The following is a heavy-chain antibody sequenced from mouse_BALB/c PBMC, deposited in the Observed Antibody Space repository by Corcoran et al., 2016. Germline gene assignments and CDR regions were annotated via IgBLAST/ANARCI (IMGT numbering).Heavy chain of an antibody. CDR2: INTYTGEP. CDR1: GDTFTNYG. J-gene: IGHJ4*01. Sequence: QIQWVQYGHEQKKPTETVKNSCKASGDTFTNYGMNWVKQAPGQGLKWKGWINTYTGEPTYADDFKGRFAFSSEASASTAYLQINNLNNEDTATYFCAREPYAMDYWGQGTSVTVSS. V-gene: IGHV9-3-1*01. CDR3: AREPYAMDY.